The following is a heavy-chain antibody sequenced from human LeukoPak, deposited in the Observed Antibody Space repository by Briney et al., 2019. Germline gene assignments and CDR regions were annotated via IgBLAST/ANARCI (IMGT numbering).Heavy chain of an antibody. Sequence: PGGSLRLSCVASGFTFSSYAMSWVRQAPGKGLEWVSYISSSGRTTYYADSVKGRFTISRDNAKNSLYLQMNSLRVDDTAVYYCARGPRDPTEFCSGGRCAPTYEFWGQGTLVTVSS. V-gene: IGHV3-48*03. J-gene: IGHJ4*02. CDR1: GFTFSSYA. D-gene: IGHD2-15*01. CDR3: ARGPRDPTEFCSGGRCAPTYEF. CDR2: ISSSGRTT.